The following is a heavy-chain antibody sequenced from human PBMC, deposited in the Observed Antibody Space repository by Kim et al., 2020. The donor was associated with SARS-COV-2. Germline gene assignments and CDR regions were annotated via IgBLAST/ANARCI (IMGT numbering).Heavy chain of an antibody. CDR3: AKDRAVQLWLPGAFDI. CDR2: ISGSGGST. D-gene: IGHD5-18*01. J-gene: IGHJ3*02. V-gene: IGHV3-23*01. Sequence: GGSLRLSCAASGFTFSSYAMSWVRQAPGKGLEWVSAISGSGGSTYYADSVKGRFTISRDNSKNTLYLQMNSLRAEDTAVYYCAKDRAVQLWLPGAFDIWGQGTMVTVSS. CDR1: GFTFSSYA.